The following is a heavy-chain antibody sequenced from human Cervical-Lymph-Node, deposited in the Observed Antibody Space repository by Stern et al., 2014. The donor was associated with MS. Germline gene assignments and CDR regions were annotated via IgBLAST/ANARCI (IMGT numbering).Heavy chain of an antibody. V-gene: IGHV1-8*01. Sequence: VQLVQSGAEVKKPGASVRVSCKASGYTFTSYDINWVRQATGQGLEWMGWMNPNSGNTNYPQKFQGRVTITRDTSISTAYMELSSLRFEDTAVYYCARGHSWHFDYWGQGILVTVSS. CDR1: GYTFTSYD. CDR2: MNPNSGNT. J-gene: IGHJ4*02. CDR3: ARGHSWHFDY. D-gene: IGHD6-13*01.